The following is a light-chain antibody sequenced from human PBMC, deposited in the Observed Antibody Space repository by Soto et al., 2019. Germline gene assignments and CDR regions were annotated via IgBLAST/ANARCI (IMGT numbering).Light chain of an antibody. CDR1: QSISSY. Sequence: DIHMTQSPSSLSASVGDRVTITCRASQSISSYLNWYQQKPGKAPQLLIYVASSLQSGVPSRFSGRGSGTDFTLTISSLQPEDFATYYCQQSYITPLTFGGGTKVDIK. V-gene: IGKV1-39*01. J-gene: IGKJ4*01. CDR2: VAS. CDR3: QQSYITPLT.